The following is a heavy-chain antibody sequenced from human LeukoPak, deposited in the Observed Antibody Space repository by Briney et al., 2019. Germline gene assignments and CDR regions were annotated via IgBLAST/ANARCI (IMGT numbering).Heavy chain of an antibody. Sequence: SETLSLTCTVSGGSISSYYWSWIRQPAGKGLEWIGRIYTSGSTNYNPSLKSRVTMSVDTSKNQFSLKLSSVTAADTAVYYCAREYYDSSGYYYRGWFDPWGQGPLVTVSS. CDR2: IYTSGST. CDR1: GGSISSYY. CDR3: AREYYDSSGYYYRGWFDP. J-gene: IGHJ5*02. D-gene: IGHD3-22*01. V-gene: IGHV4-4*07.